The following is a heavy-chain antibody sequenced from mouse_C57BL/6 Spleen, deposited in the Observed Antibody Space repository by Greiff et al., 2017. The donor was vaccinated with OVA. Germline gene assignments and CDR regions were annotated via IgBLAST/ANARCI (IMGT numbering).Heavy chain of an antibody. V-gene: IGHV1-18*01. CDR1: GYTFTDYN. CDR3: ARTGSSDYAMDY. J-gene: IGHJ4*01. Sequence: VQLKESGPELVKPGASVKIPCKASGYTFTDYNMDWVKQSHGKSLEWIGDINPNNGGTNYNQKFKGRATLTVDKSSSTAYMKLRSLTSEDTAVYYCARTGSSDYAMDYWGQGTSVTVSS. CDR2: INPNNGGT. D-gene: IGHD1-1*01.